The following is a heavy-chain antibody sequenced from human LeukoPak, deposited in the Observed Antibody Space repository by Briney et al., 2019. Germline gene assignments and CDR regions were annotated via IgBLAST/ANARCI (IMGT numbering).Heavy chain of an antibody. J-gene: IGHJ4*02. CDR2: IHYSGST. D-gene: IGHD2-15*01. CDR1: GGSISSGDYY. V-gene: IGHV4-31*03. CDR3: ARVGVAAKSSRYFDY. Sequence: SQTLSLTCTVSGGSISSGDYYWSWIRQHPRKGLEWIGYIHYSGSTYYSPSLKSRVTISVDTSKKQFSLKLSSVTAADTAAYYCARVGVAAKSSRYFDYWGQGTLVTVSS.